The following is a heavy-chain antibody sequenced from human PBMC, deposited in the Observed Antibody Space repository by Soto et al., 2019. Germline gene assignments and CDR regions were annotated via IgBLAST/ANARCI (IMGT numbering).Heavy chain of an antibody. CDR2: ISAYNGNT. Sequence: QVQLVQSGAEVKKPGASVKVSCKASGYTFTSYGISWVRQAPGQGLEWMGWISAYNGNTNYAQKLQGRVTMTTDTSTSTAYMELRSLRSDDTAVYYCARDQDPIPGLVGYYYFGMDVWGQGTTVTVSS. V-gene: IGHV1-18*01. CDR1: GYTFTSYG. D-gene: IGHD1-26*01. CDR3: ARDQDPIPGLVGYYYFGMDV. J-gene: IGHJ6*02.